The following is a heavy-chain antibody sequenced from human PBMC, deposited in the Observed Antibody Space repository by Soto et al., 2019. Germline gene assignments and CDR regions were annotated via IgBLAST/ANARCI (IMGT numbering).Heavy chain of an antibody. J-gene: IGHJ6*03. V-gene: IGHV7-4-1*01. CDR3: AYCGITTTTHYYYYMDV. CDR2: INTNTGNP. Sequence: ASVKVSCKASGYTFTSYAMNWVRQAPGQGLEWMGWINTNTGNPTYAQGFTGRFVFSLDTSVSTAYLQICSLKAEDTAVYYCAYCGITTTTHYYYYMDVWGKGTTVTVSS. CDR1: GYTFTSYA. D-gene: IGHD1-7*01.